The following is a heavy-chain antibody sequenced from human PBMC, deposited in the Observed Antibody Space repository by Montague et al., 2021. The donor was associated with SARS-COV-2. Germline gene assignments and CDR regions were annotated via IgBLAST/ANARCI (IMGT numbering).Heavy chain of an antibody. CDR1: GGSFSGYF. CDR3: ARGGGSVWGVTVSAELDY. Sequence: SETLSLTCAVYGGSFSGYFWSWIRQPPEKGLEWMGEINQSGRTNNNPSLKSRGSISVDTSKNQFSLKLSSVTAADTAVYYCARGGGSVWGVTVSAELDYWGQGILVIVSS. D-gene: IGHD3-10*01. V-gene: IGHV4-34*04. CDR2: INQSGRT. J-gene: IGHJ4*02.